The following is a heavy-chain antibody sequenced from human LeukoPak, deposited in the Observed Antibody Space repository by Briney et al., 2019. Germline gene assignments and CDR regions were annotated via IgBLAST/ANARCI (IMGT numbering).Heavy chain of an antibody. CDR1: GFNFRNFG. Sequence: GGSLRLSCAASGFNFRNFGIHWVRQAPGKGLEWVAFMRYDATKKYYADSVKGRFTISRDNSKNTVFLQINSLRADDTSVYYCARSVMMYASTYYFHYWGQGTLVTVSS. V-gene: IGHV3-30*02. D-gene: IGHD2-8*01. CDR3: ARSVMMYASTYYFHY. CDR2: MRYDATKK. J-gene: IGHJ4*02.